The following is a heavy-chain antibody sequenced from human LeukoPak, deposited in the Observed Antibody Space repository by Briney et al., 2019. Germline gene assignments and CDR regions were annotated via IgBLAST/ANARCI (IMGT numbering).Heavy chain of an antibody. CDR3: ARDFGGWYYFDY. CDR2: IIPIFGTA. J-gene: IGHJ4*02. Sequence: SVKVSCKASGGTLSSYAISWVRQAPGQGLEWMGGIIPIFGTANYAQKFQGRVTITADESTSTAYMELSSLRSEDTAVYYCARDFGGWYYFDYWGQGTLVTVSS. D-gene: IGHD6-19*01. V-gene: IGHV1-69*01. CDR1: GGTLSSYA.